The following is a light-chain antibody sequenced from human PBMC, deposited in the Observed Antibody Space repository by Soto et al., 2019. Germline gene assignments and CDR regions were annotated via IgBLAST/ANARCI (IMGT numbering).Light chain of an antibody. CDR3: QQYSNSPIT. Sequence: ETLLTQSPATLSVSPGESATLCGGASQSVSTYLAWYQQKPGQAPRLLIYDASNRVTGIPDRFSGSGSGTDFTLTISRLEPEDFAVYYCQQYSNSPITFGQGTRLEIK. CDR2: DAS. V-gene: IGKV3-11*01. CDR1: QSVSTY. J-gene: IGKJ5*01.